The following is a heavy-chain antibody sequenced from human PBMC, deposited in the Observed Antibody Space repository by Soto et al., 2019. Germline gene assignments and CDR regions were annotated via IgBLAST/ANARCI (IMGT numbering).Heavy chain of an antibody. CDR3: AHRTDLRYFDWFRSCAFDI. D-gene: IGHD3-9*01. J-gene: IGHJ3*02. CDR2: IYWDDDK. Sequence: QITLKESGPTLVKPTQTLTLTCTFSGFSLSTSGVGVGWIRQPPGKALEWLALIYWDDDKRYSPSLKSRLTITKDTSKNQVVLTMTNMDPVDTATYYCAHRTDLRYFDWFRSCAFDIWGQGTMVTVSS. V-gene: IGHV2-5*02. CDR1: GFSLSTSGVG.